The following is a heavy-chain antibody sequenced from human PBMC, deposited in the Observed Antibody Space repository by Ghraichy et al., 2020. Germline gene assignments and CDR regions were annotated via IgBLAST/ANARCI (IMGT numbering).Heavy chain of an antibody. J-gene: IGHJ4*02. CDR2: INPSGGST. CDR1: GYTFTSYY. Sequence: ASVKVSCKASGYTFTSYYMHWVRQAPGQGLEWMGIINPSGGSTSYAQKFQGRVTMTRDTSTSTVYMELSSLRSEDTAVYYCARSSLSGYSGYDGMGSDYWGQGTLVTVSS. V-gene: IGHV1-46*01. CDR3: ARSSLSGYSGYDGMGSDY. D-gene: IGHD5-12*01.